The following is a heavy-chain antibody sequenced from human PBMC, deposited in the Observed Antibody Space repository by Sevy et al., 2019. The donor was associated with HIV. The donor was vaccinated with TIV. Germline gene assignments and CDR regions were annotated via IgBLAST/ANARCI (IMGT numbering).Heavy chain of an antibody. V-gene: IGHV6-1*01. CDR2: TYYKSKWYN. CDR3: ARERRWFFFHFDY. J-gene: IGHJ4*02. D-gene: IGHD3-10*01. CDR1: GDSVSTYSAA. Sequence: KQSQTLSLTCAISGDSVSTYSAAWNWIRQSPSRGLEWLGRTYYKSKWYNDYALSVKSRISINPDTPKNQISLQLNSVTPEDTAVYYCARERRWFFFHFDYWGQGTLVTVSS.